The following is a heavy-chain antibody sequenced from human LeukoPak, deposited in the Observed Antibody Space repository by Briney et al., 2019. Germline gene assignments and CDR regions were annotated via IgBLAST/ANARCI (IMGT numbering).Heavy chain of an antibody. CDR2: IYYSGST. CDR1: GGSISSGGYY. Sequence: TSSETLSLTCTVSGGSISSGGYYWSWIRQHPEKGLEWIGYIYYSGSTYYNPSLKSRVTISVDTSKNQFSLKLSSVTAADTAVYYCARDAVGYCSGGSCYSPYYAMDVWGQGTTVTVSS. V-gene: IGHV4-31*03. CDR3: ARDAVGYCSGGSCYSPYYAMDV. J-gene: IGHJ6*02. D-gene: IGHD2-15*01.